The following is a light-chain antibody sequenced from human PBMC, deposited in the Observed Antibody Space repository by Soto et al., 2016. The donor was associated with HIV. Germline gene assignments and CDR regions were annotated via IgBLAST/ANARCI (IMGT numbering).Light chain of an antibody. V-gene: IGLV3-21*03. CDR3: QLWASEVV. Sequence: SYELTQPPSVSVAPGKTANITCGGDNIGSKSVHWYQQKPGQAPVLVVYDDRDRPSGIPERFSGSNSGNTATLTISRVEAGDEADYYCQLWASEVVFDGGTKLTVL. CDR2: DDR. CDR1: NIGSKS. J-gene: IGLJ2*01.